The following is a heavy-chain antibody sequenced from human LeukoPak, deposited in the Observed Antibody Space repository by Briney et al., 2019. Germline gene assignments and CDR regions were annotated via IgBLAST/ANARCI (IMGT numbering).Heavy chain of an antibody. CDR2: ISSSGGAI. J-gene: IGHJ4*02. CDR1: GFTFGDYS. CDR3: ATYYYDSLY. D-gene: IGHD3-22*01. V-gene: IGHV3-48*01. Sequence: GGSLRLSCAASGFTFGDYSINWVRQAPGKGLEWVSYISSSGGAIDNADSVKGRFTISRDNAKNSLYLQMNSLRAEDTAVYYCATYYYDSLYWGQGTLVTVSS.